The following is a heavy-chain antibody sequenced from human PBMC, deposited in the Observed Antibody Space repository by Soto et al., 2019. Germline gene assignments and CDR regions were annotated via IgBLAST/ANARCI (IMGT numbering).Heavy chain of an antibody. Sequence: ASVKVSCKASGYTFTSYYIHWVRQAPGQGLEWMGRINAYNGNTNYAQKLQGRVTMTTDTSTSTAYMELRSLRSDDTAVYYCARVLPPFDPWGQGTLVTVSS. CDR1: GYTFTSYY. V-gene: IGHV1-18*04. CDR3: ARVLPPFDP. CDR2: INAYNGNT. J-gene: IGHJ5*02.